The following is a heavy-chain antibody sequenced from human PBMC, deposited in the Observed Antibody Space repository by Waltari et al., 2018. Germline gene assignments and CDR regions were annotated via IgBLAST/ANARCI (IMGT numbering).Heavy chain of an antibody. J-gene: IGHJ4*02. CDR3: ARDPVVAATDFDY. CDR2: IYHSGST. Sequence: QVQLQESGPGLVKPSETLSLTCAVSGYSISSGYYWGWIRQPPGKGLEWIGSIYHSGSTYYNPSLKSRVTRSVDTSKNQFSLKLSSVTAADTAVYYCARDPVVAATDFDYWGQGTLVTVSS. CDR1: GYSISSGYY. D-gene: IGHD2-15*01. V-gene: IGHV4-38-2*02.